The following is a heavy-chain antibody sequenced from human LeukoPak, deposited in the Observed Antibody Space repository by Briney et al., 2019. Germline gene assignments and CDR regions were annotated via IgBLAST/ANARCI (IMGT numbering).Heavy chain of an antibody. CDR2: INSDGSST. CDR1: GFTFSSYW. J-gene: IGHJ4*02. V-gene: IGHV3-74*01. D-gene: IGHD4-17*01. CDR3: ARVSYGDLYYFAY. Sequence: GGSLRLSCAASGFTFSSYWMHWVRQAPGKGLVWVSRINSDGSSTSYADSVKGRFTISRDNAKNTLYLQMNSLRAEDTAVYYCARVSYGDLYYFAYWGQGTLVTVSS.